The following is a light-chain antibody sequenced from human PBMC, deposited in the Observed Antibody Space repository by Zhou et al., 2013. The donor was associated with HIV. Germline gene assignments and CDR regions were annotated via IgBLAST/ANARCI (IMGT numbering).Light chain of an antibody. CDR1: QSLVHSDGNTY. CDR2: KVS. Sequence: DVVMTQSPLSLPVTLGQPASISCRSSQSLVHSDGNTYLNWFQQRPGQSPRRLIYKVSNRDSGVPDRFSGSGSGTDFTLKISRVEAEDVGVYYCMQSIQVLYTFGQGTRLEI. J-gene: IGKJ2*01. CDR3: MQSIQVLYT. V-gene: IGKV2-30*02.